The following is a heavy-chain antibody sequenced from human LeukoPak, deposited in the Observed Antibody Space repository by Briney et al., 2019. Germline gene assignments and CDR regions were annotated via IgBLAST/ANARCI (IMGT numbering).Heavy chain of an antibody. Sequence: GGSLRLSCAASGFTFSSSAMSWVRQAPGKGLEWVSTISGSDSSTYYADSVKGRFTISRDDSKNTLYLQMNSLRADDTAVYYCAKSGYNRFDYWGQGTLVTVSS. D-gene: IGHD5-24*01. V-gene: IGHV3-23*01. CDR3: AKSGYNRFDY. CDR1: GFTFSSSA. CDR2: ISGSDSST. J-gene: IGHJ4*02.